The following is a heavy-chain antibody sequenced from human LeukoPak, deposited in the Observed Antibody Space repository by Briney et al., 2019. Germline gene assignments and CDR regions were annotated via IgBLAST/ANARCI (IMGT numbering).Heavy chain of an antibody. V-gene: IGHV4-34*01. D-gene: IGHD6-13*01. J-gene: IGHJ6*03. CDR3: AREVAAAVSYDYYYYMDV. CDR1: GGSFSGYY. Sequence: SETLSLTCAVYGGSFSGYYWSWIRQPPGKGLEWIGEINHSGSTNYNPSLKSRVTISVDTSKNQFSLKLSSVTAADTAVYYCAREVAAAVSYDYYYYMDVWGKGTTVTVSS. CDR2: INHSGST.